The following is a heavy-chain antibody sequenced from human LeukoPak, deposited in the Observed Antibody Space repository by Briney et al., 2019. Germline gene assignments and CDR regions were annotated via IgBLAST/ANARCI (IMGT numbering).Heavy chain of an antibody. V-gene: IGHV3-21*04. Sequence: GGSLRLSCAASGFTFSTYSMNWVRQAPGKGLKWVSSISSSGDYKYYADAVKGRFTISRDNSKNMLYLQLNSLRAEDTAVYYCARWGRDGYNSYYFDYWGQGTLVTVSS. CDR3: ARWGRDGYNSYYFDY. D-gene: IGHD5-24*01. CDR1: GFTFSTYS. J-gene: IGHJ4*02. CDR2: ISSSGDYK.